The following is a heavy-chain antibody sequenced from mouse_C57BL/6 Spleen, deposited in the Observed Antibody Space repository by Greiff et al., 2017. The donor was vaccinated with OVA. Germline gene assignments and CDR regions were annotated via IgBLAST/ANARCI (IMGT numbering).Heavy chain of an antibody. D-gene: IGHD1-1*01. CDR3: ARYGIYYYGSSSYYAMDY. CDR2: IDPSDSYT. V-gene: IGHV1-69*01. CDR1: GYTFTSYW. J-gene: IGHJ4*01. Sequence: VQLQQPGAELVMPGASVKLSCKASGYTFTSYWMHWVKQRPGQGLEWIGEIDPSDSYTNYNQKFKGKSTLTVDKSSSTAYMQLSSLTSEDSAVYYCARYGIYYYGSSSYYAMDYWGQGTSVTVSS.